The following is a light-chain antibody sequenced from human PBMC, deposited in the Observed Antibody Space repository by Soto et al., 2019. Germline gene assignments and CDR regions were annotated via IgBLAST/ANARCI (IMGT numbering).Light chain of an antibody. Sequence: ELVFTHSPVTLSLSPGERATLSCRASQSVSSSYLAWYQQKPGQAPRLLIYGASSRATGIPDRFSGSGSGTEFTLTISSLQPDDFATYYCQQYSIDWTFGQGTKVDIK. V-gene: IGKV3-20*01. CDR3: QQYSIDWT. CDR2: GAS. CDR1: QSVSSSY. J-gene: IGKJ1*01.